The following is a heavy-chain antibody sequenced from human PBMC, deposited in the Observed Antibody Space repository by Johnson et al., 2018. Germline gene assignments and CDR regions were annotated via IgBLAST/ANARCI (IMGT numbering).Heavy chain of an antibody. CDR2: MYYSGSS. V-gene: IGHV4-59*01. CDR1: GGSISSYC. D-gene: IGHD1-26*01. J-gene: IGHJ6*02. Sequence: QVQLQESGPGLVKPSETLSLICTVSGGSISSYCWSWIRQPPGKGLEGIGYMYYSGSSNYNPSLKSRVTISVDTSKNQFSLKLSSVNAADTAVYYWGRGGSGSYPYGMDVWGQGTTVTVSS. CDR3: GRGGSGSYPYGMDV.